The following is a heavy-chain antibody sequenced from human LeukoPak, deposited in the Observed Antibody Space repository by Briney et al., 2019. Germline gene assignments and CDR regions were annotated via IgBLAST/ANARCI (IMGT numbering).Heavy chain of an antibody. CDR2: MSPNSDAT. J-gene: IGHJ6*02. CDR3: ARVVQGVIGSPYYGMDV. V-gene: IGHV1-2*02. Sequence: ASVKVSCKASGYTFTVTGYYIHWVRQAPGQGPEWMGWMSPNSDATNYAQKFQGRVTMTRDTSISTAYMDLSRLRSDDTAVYYCARVVQGVIGSPYYGMDVWGQGTTVTVSS. CDR1: GYTFTVTGYY. D-gene: IGHD3-10*01.